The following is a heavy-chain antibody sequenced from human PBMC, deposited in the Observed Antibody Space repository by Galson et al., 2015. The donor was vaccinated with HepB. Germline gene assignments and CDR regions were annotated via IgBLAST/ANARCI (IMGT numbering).Heavy chain of an antibody. Sequence: SLRLSCAASGFIFDDYTMHWVRQVPGKGLEWVSRISWNSGNIGYADSAKGRFTISRDNAENSLYLQMDSLRAEDTALYYCAKDMGHGDYGWAFDVWGQGTMVIVSS. CDR3: AKDMGHGDYGWAFDV. CDR2: ISWNSGNI. V-gene: IGHV3-9*01. CDR1: GFIFDDYT. D-gene: IGHD4-17*01. J-gene: IGHJ3*01.